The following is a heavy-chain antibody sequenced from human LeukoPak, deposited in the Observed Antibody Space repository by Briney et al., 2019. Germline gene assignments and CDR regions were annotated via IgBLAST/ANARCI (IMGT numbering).Heavy chain of an antibody. CDR2: ISVSGNT. V-gene: IGHV3-23*01. CDR3: AKPARTDAFDI. Sequence: GGSLRLSCAASGFTLSSYAMSWVRQGPGKGLEWVSAISVSGNTYHADSVKGRFTISRDSSKNTLYLQMNSLRAEDTAVYYCAKPARTDAFDIWGQGTMITVS. J-gene: IGHJ3*02. CDR1: GFTLSSYA. D-gene: IGHD1-14*01.